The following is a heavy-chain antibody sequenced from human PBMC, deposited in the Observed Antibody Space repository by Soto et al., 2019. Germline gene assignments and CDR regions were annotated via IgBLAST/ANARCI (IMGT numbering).Heavy chain of an antibody. CDR1: GYSFTSSG. J-gene: IGHJ4*02. CDR3: ARYGENLLPFYC. CDR2: IYPGDSDT. V-gene: IGHV5-51*01. D-gene: IGHD4-17*01. Sequence: PVESLTISCQSSGYSFTSSGIGWVRQMPGKGLECMWIIYPGDSDTRYSPSFQGEVTISAEKSINPAYLQWSSLKASDTAMYYCARYGENLLPFYCWGQGTMVTVSS.